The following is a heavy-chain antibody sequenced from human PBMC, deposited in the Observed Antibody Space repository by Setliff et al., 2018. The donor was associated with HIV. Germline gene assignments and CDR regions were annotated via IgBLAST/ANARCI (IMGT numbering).Heavy chain of an antibody. CDR1: GYSFTSYL. D-gene: IGHD3-10*01. V-gene: IGHV5-51*01. Sequence: PGESLKISCKGFGYSFTSYLIAWVRQTPGKGLEWMGNIHPRDSDTRYSPSFQGQVTLSVDKSISTAYLQWSSLKASDTAMYYCVRHVSSSAVFDPWRQGTLVTVSS. CDR3: VRHVSSSAVFDP. J-gene: IGHJ5*02. CDR2: IHPRDSDT.